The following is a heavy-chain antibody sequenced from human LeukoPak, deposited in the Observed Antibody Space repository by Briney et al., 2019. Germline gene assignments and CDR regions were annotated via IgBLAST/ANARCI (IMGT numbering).Heavy chain of an antibody. CDR1: GFTFSSYG. CDR3: QRKAYDILTGWIGGFDY. D-gene: IGHD3-9*01. V-gene: IGHV3-33*01. Sequence: PGWSLRLSCAASGFTFSSYGMHRVRQAPGKWLEWVGVIWYDGSNKYYADSVKGRFTIYRDNSKNTLYLQMNSLRAEDTVFFYRQRKAYDILTGWIGGFDYWGQGTLVTVSS. J-gene: IGHJ4*02. CDR2: IWYDGSNK.